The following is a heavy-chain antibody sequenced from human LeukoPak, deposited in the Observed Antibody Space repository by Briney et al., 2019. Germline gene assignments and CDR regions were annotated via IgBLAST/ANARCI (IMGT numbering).Heavy chain of an antibody. Sequence: KPSETLSLTCTVSGGSISSYYWSWVRQPPGTGLEWIGYIYYSGSTNYNPSLKSRVTISVDTSKNQFSLKVSSVTAADTAVYYCARDRWLGYRGQGTLVTVSP. D-gene: IGHD5-18*01. CDR1: GGSISSYY. J-gene: IGHJ4*02. V-gene: IGHV4-59*01. CDR3: ARDRWLGY. CDR2: IYYSGST.